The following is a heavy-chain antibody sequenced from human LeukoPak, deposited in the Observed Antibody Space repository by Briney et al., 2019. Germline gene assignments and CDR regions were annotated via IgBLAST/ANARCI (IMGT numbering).Heavy chain of an antibody. Sequence: PGRSLRLSCTASGFTFSDYGMHWVRQAPGKGLEWVAIIWCDGYNKYYADSVRGRFTISRDNSKNTVYVQMNNLRAEDTAVYYCARDRDRAELYFDYWGQEAPLTASS. V-gene: IGHV3-33*01. CDR1: GFTFSDYG. CDR3: ARDRDRAELYFDY. J-gene: IGHJ4*02. D-gene: IGHD1-14*01. CDR2: IWCDGYNK.